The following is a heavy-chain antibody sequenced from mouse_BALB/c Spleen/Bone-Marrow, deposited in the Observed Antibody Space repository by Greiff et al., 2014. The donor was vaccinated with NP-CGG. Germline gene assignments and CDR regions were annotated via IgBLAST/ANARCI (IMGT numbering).Heavy chain of an antibody. Sequence: LQESGPGLVAPSQSLSITCTVSGFSLTSYGVHWVRQPPGKGLEWLGVIWADGSTNYNSALMSRLSISKDNSKSQVFLKMNSLQTDDTATYYCSRITTATGAMDYWGQGTSVTVSS. CDR3: SRITTATGAMDY. J-gene: IGHJ4*01. V-gene: IGHV2-9*02. D-gene: IGHD1-2*01. CDR2: IWADGST. CDR1: GFSLTSYG.